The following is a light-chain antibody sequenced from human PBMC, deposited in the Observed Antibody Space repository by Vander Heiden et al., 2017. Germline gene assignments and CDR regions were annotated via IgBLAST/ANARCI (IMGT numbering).Light chain of an antibody. CDR1: SANIGTNF. CDR3: ATWDDSLNHPV. CDR2: TND. V-gene: IGLV1-44*01. J-gene: IGLJ2*01. Sequence: QSVLTPPPSASGTPGQRVTISCSGSSANIGTNFVSWYQQVPGTAPKLVMYTNDLRPSGVPGRCSGSKSGTSASLAISGLQSEDEADYYCATWDDSLNHPVFGGGTKLTVL.